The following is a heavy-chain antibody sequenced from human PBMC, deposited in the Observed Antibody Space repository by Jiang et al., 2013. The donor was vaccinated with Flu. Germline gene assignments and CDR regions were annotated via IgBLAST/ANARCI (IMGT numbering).Heavy chain of an antibody. Sequence: SSYAMHWVRQAPGKGLEWVAVISYDGSNKYYADSVKGRFTISRDNSKNTLHLQMNSLRAEDTAVYYCARGVSDSTHRNLKNYDSSGYWGEGCYFDYWGQGTLVTVSS. CDR3: ARGVSDSTHRNLKNYDSSGYWGEGCYFDY. CDR2: ISYDGSNK. D-gene: IGHD3-22*01. CDR1: SSYA. V-gene: IGHV3-30-3*01. J-gene: IGHJ4*02.